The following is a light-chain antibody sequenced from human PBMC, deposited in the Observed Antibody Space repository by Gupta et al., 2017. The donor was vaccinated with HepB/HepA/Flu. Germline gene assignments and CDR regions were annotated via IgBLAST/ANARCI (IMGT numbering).Light chain of an antibody. CDR1: SCSVSTNSY. Sequence: QTVVTPDTSFSVSPCGTVPLTCSLTSCSVSTNSYPGWYQQTPVQAPRTLMYKTNIRFSGVPGRFSGSILGNKAALTITGAQADDESDYYGMLSVGRGIWVFGGGTKLTVL. CDR3: MLSVGRGIWV. CDR2: KTN. J-gene: IGLJ3*02. V-gene: IGLV8-61*01.